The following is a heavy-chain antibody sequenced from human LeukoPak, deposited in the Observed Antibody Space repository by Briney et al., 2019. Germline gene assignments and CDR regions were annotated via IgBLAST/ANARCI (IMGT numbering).Heavy chain of an antibody. J-gene: IGHJ4*02. CDR1: GGTFSSYA. CDR2: TIPIFGTA. CDR3: ARSPIKDIAAASYYFDY. V-gene: IGHV1-69*06. D-gene: IGHD6-13*01. Sequence: SVKVSCKASGGTFSSYAISWVRQAPGQGLEWMGGTIPIFGTANYAQKFQGRVTITADKSTSTAYMELSSLRSEDTAVYYCARSPIKDIAAASYYFDYWGQGTLVTVSS.